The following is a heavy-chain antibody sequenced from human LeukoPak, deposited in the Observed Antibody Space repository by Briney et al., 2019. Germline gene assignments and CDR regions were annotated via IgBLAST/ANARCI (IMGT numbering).Heavy chain of an antibody. CDR1: GFTFSSFW. D-gene: IGHD4-11*01. CDR2: IKQGGSEI. Sequence: PGGSLRLSCSASGFTFSSFWMSWVRQAPGKGLEYVALIKQGGSEIYHMDSVKGRFTISRDDATNSLYLQMNSLSVEDTAVYYRSRDRESESDSEGDYWGQGTLVTVSS. CDR3: SRDRESESDSEGDY. V-gene: IGHV3-7*01. J-gene: IGHJ4*02.